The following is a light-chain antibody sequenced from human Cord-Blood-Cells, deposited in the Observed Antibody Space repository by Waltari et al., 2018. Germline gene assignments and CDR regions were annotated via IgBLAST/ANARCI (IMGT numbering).Light chain of an antibody. V-gene: IGKV3-11*01. CDR3: QQRSNWPPNT. CDR2: DAS. J-gene: IGKJ3*01. CDR1: QSVSSY. Sequence: EIVLTQSPATLSLSPGERATLSCRASQSVSSYLAWYQQKPGQAPRLLIYDASNRATGIQARFSGSGSGTDFTLTISSLEPEDFAVYYCQQRSNWPPNTFGPGTKVDIK.